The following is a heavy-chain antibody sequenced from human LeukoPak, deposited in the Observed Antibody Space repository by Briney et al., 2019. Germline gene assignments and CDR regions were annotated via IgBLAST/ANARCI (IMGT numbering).Heavy chain of an antibody. CDR2: INHSGST. CDR3: ARLSITMVRGVIHYYYYYYMDV. D-gene: IGHD3-10*01. Sequence: SETLSLTCAVYGGSFSGYYWSWIRQPPGKGLEWIGEINHSGSTNYNPSLKSRVTISVDTSKNQFSLKLSSVTAADTAVYYCARLSITMVRGVIHYYYYYYMDVWGKGTTVTISS. J-gene: IGHJ6*03. CDR1: GGSFSGYY. V-gene: IGHV4-34*01.